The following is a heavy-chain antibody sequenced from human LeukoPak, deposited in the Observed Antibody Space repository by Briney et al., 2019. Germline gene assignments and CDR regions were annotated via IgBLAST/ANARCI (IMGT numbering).Heavy chain of an antibody. CDR2: INPNSGGT. CDR1: GYTFTGYY. V-gene: IGHV1-2*02. CDR3: ARIFLRAVSNVDTAMFDY. D-gene: IGHD5-18*01. J-gene: IGHJ4*02. Sequence: ASVKVSCKASGYTFTGYYMHWVRQAPGQGLEWMGWINPNSGGTNYAQKFQGRVTMTRDTSTSTVYMELSSLRSEDTAVYYCARIFLRAVSNVDTAMFDYWGQGTLVTVSS.